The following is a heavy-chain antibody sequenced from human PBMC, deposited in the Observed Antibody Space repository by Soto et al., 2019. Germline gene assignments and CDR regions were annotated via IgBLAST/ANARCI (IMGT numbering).Heavy chain of an antibody. D-gene: IGHD6-19*01. CDR3: ARGGRVDRGAVAGTVDY. V-gene: IGHV1-69*12. CDR2: IITIFGTA. CDR1: GGTFSSYA. J-gene: IGHJ4*02. Sequence: QVQLVQSGAEVKKPGSSVKVSCKASGGTFSSYAISWVRQAPGQGLEWMGGIITIFGTANYAQKFQGRVTITADESTSKAYMELSSQRSEDTAVDYCARGGRVDRGAVAGTVDYWGQGTLVTVSS.